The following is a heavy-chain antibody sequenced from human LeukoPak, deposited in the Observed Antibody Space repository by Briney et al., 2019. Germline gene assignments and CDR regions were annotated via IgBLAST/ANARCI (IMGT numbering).Heavy chain of an antibody. D-gene: IGHD6-19*01. Sequence: ASVKVSCKASGYTFTSYGISWVRQAPGQGLEWMGWISAYNGNTNYAQKLQGRVTMTTDTSTSTAYMELRSLRSDDTAVYYCARDWSIAVAGTLGYWGQGTLVIVSS. V-gene: IGHV1-18*01. J-gene: IGHJ4*02. CDR1: GYTFTSYG. CDR2: ISAYNGNT. CDR3: ARDWSIAVAGTLGY.